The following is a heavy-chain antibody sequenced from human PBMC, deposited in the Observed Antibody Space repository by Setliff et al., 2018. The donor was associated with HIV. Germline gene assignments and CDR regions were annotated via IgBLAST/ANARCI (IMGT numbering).Heavy chain of an antibody. CDR2: IYSNGRT. Sequence: PSETLSLTCTVSGGSITSGSYYWSWIRPPAGKGLEWIGRIYSNGRTTHNPSLKSRVTISRDTSENQFSLRLSSVTAADTAVYYCARGSYTVRIDYWGQGTRVTVSS. J-gene: IGHJ4*02. V-gene: IGHV4-61*02. D-gene: IGHD3-10*01. CDR3: ARGSYTVRIDY. CDR1: GGSITSGSYY.